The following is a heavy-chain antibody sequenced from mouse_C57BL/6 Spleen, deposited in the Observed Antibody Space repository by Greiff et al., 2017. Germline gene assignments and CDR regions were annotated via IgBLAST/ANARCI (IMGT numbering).Heavy chain of an antibody. Sequence: EVKVVESGGGLVQPGGSLSLSCAASGFTFTDYYMSWVRQPPGKALEWLGFIRNKANGYTTEYSASVKGRFTISRDNSQSILYLQMNALRAEDSATYYCARYYYGSSPAWFAYWGQGTLVTVSA. D-gene: IGHD1-1*01. CDR2: IRNKANGYTT. J-gene: IGHJ3*01. CDR1: GFTFTDYY. CDR3: ARYYYGSSPAWFAY. V-gene: IGHV7-3*01.